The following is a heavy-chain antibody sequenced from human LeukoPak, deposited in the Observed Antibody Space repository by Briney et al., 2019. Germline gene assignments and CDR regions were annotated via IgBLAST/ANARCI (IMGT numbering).Heavy chain of an antibody. Sequence: SETLSLTCTVSGGSISSYYWSWIRQPAGKGLEWIGRIYTSGSTNYNPSLKSRVTMSVDTSKTQFSLKLSSVTAADTAVYYCARTVVNPYYYYYYMDVWGKGTTVTVSS. V-gene: IGHV4-4*07. CDR1: GGSISSYY. CDR2: IYTSGST. CDR3: ARTVVNPYYYYYYMDV. J-gene: IGHJ6*03. D-gene: IGHD4-23*01.